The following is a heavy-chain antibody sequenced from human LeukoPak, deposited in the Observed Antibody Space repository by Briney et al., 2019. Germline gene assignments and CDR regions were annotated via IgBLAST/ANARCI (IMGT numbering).Heavy chain of an antibody. J-gene: IGHJ4*02. D-gene: IGHD4-23*01. CDR3: ARVPRWLSPTIRYFDY. CDR2: IYHSVST. CDR1: GGSISSGGYY. Sequence: SETLSLTCAVSGGSISSGGYYWSWIRQPPGKGLEWIGYIYHSVSTSYNPSLKSRVTISVDRSKNQFSLKLSSVTAADTAVYYCARVPRWLSPTIRYFDYWGQGTLVTVSS. V-gene: IGHV4-30-2*01.